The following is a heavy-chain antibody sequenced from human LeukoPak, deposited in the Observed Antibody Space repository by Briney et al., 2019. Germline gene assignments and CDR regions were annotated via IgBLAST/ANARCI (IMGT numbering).Heavy chain of an antibody. CDR2: IIPILGIA. V-gene: IGHV1-69*04. J-gene: IGHJ6*02. CDR3: ASPGPHIVVVPAAMGYYYGMDV. Sequence: GASVKVSCKASGGTFSSYAISWARQAPGQGLEWMGRIIPILGIANYAQKFQGRVTITADKSTSTAYMELSSLRSEDTAVYYCASPGPHIVVVPAAMGYYYGMDVWGQGTTVTVSS. D-gene: IGHD2-2*01. CDR1: GGTFSSYA.